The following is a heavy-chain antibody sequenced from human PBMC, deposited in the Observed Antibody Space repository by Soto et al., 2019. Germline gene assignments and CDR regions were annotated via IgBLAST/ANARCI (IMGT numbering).Heavy chain of an antibody. J-gene: IGHJ6*02. D-gene: IGHD2-2*01. V-gene: IGHV1-69*01. CDR1: GGTFGSYA. CDR3: AREAPYCTSATCPKFYDMDV. CDR2: IIPILNSQ. Sequence: QVQLVQSGAEVKKPGSSVKVSCKASGGTFGSYAITWVRRAPGQGLEWLGGIIPILNSQAYAQKFQARVVITADESTNTAYMVLNSLRFDDAAVYYCAREAPYCTSATCPKFYDMDVWGQGTTVTVAS.